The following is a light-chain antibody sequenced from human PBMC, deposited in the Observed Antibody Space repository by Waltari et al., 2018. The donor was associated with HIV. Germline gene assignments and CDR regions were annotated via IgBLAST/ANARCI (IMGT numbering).Light chain of an antibody. CDR3: QQSYSTPFT. CDR1: QSISSY. J-gene: IGKJ3*01. Sequence: DIQMTQSPSSLSASIGDRVTITCRASQSISSYLNWYQQKPGNAPKLLIYAASSLQSGVPSRFSGSGSGTDFTLTISSLQPEDFATYYCQQSYSTPFTFGPGTKVDIK. CDR2: AAS. V-gene: IGKV1-39*01.